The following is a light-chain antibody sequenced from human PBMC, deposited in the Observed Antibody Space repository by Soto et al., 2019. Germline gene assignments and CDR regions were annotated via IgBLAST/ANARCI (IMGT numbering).Light chain of an antibody. J-gene: IGLJ1*01. CDR1: SSDVGGYNY. CDR3: SSYTGSITLV. CDR2: DVS. Sequence: QSALTQPASVSGSPGQSITISCTGTSSDVGGYNYVSWYQQHPGKAPKLMIYDVSNRPSGVSNRFSGSKSGNTASLTISGLQAEDEADYYCSSYTGSITLVFGTGTKLTVL. V-gene: IGLV2-14*03.